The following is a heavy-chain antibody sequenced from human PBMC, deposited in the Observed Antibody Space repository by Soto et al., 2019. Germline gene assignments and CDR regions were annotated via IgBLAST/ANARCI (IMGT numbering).Heavy chain of an antibody. CDR2: IIPVFGRP. V-gene: IGHV1-69*13. D-gene: IGHD5-12*01. CDR1: GGTFSSFG. J-gene: IGHJ1*01. CDR3: GRGSSGYDC. Sequence: SVKVSCKASGGTFSSFGISWVRQAPGKGLEWMGGIIPVFGRPNYSQRFRGRLTITADESTNTSYMELIDLTSEYTALYYCGRGSSGYDCWGQGTQGTVSS.